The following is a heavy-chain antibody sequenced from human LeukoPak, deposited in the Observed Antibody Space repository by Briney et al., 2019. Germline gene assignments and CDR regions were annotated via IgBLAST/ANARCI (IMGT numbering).Heavy chain of an antibody. CDR1: GGSISSSSYY. V-gene: IGHV4-39*07. CDR2: IYYSGST. J-gene: IGHJ4*02. D-gene: IGHD2-21*02. Sequence: PSETLSLTCTVSGGSISSSSYYWGWIRQPPGKGLEWIGSIYYSGSTYYNPSLKSRVTISVDTSKNQFSLKLSSVTAADTAVYYCARGDDVVTATYYFDYWGQGTLVTVSS. CDR3: ARGDDVVTATYYFDY.